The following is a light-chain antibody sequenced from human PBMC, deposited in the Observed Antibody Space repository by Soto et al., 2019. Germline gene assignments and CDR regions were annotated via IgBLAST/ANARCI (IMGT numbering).Light chain of an antibody. V-gene: IGKV3D-15*01. CDR1: QSVSSN. CDR2: GAS. J-gene: IGKJ3*01. CDR3: QLYNKRLT. Sequence: EIVMTQSPATLSVSPGERATLSCRASQSVSSNLAWYQQKPGQAPRLLIYGASIRATGIPARFSGSGSGTEFTLTISSLQSEDFAVYYCQLYNKRLTLCSGTNVDIK.